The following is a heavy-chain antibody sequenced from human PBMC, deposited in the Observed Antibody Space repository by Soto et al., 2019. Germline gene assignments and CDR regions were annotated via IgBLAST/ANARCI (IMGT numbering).Heavy chain of an antibody. Sequence: QVQLQESGPGLVKPSETLSLTCTVSSGSISSYYWSWVRQPPGKGLEWIGFIYYSGSTNYNPSLKSRVTISVATSKNQFSLKLSSVTAADTAVYYCATAVDGYTLDYWGQGILVTVSS. D-gene: IGHD5-12*01. CDR1: SGSISSYY. CDR2: IYYSGST. CDR3: ATAVDGYTLDY. J-gene: IGHJ4*02. V-gene: IGHV4-59*01.